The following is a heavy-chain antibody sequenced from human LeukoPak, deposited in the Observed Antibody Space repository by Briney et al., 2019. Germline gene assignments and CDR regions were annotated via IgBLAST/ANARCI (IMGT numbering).Heavy chain of an antibody. CDR2: TSGSGRST. Sequence: GGSLRLSCAASGFTFRSYAMSWVRQAPGKGLEWVSGTSGSGRSTNYAAPVKGRFIISRDNSKNMLYLQMNSLRAEDTAVYYCVKLGFGELFDLTWFDPWGQGTLVTASS. J-gene: IGHJ5*02. CDR3: VKLGFGELFDLTWFDP. V-gene: IGHV3-23*01. CDR1: GFTFRSYA. D-gene: IGHD3-10*01.